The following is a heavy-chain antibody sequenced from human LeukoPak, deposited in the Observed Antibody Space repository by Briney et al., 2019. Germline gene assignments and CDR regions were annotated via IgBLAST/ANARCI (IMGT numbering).Heavy chain of an antibody. CDR2: IYYSGST. J-gene: IGHJ4*02. CDR1: GGSISSSSYY. D-gene: IGHD4-23*01. CDR3: ARDRPYGGKFIDY. V-gene: IGHV4-39*07. Sequence: PSETLSLTCTVSGGSISSSSYYWGWIRQPPGKGLEWIGSIYYSGSTYYNPSLKSRVTISVDTSKNQFSLKLSSVTAADTAVYYCARDRPYGGKFIDYWGQGTLVTVSS.